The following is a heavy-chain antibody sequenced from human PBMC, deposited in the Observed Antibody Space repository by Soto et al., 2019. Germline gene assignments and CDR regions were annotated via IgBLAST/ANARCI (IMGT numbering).Heavy chain of an antibody. CDR1: GFSLTTNGVA. J-gene: IGHJ2*01. CDR3: AQSRVDPWYFDV. V-gene: IGHV2-5*02. Sequence: QITLKESGPTLVQPTQTLTLTCTFSGFSLTTNGVAVRWIRQPAGKTVEWLALIYWDDDKRYSPSLKSRVTITKDPSKSQVVLTVTNMDPVDTATYYCAQSRVDPWYFDVWGRGSLVTVSS. CDR2: IYWDDDK.